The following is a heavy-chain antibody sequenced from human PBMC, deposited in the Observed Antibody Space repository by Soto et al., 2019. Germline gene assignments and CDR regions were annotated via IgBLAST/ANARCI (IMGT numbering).Heavy chain of an antibody. D-gene: IGHD3-9*01. CDR2: ISYDGSNQ. V-gene: IGHV3-30*03. CDR1: GFTFRSYG. J-gene: IGHJ6*02. CDR3: ARDFESYELPYDCYGMDV. Sequence: QVQLVESGGGVVQPGRSLRLSCAGSGFTFRSYGMHWVRQAPGKGLEWVALISYDGSNQYYADSVKGRFTISRDNFKIKNTLYLQMNSLRAEDTAVYYCARDFESYELPYDCYGMDVWGQGTTVTVSS.